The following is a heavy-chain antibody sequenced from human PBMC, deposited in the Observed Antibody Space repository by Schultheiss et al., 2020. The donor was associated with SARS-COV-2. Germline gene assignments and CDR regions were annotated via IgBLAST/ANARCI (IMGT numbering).Heavy chain of an antibody. CDR1: GYSISSGHH. D-gene: IGHD4-17*01. J-gene: IGHJ6*02. CDR2: INHSGST. CDR3: ARPDGDYALYGMDV. V-gene: IGHV4-38-2*01. Sequence: SETLSLTCSVSGYSISSGHHWGWIRQPPGKGLEWIGSINHSGSTYYNPSLKSRGTISVDTSKNQFSLKLSSVTAADTAVYYCARPDGDYALYGMDVWGQGTPVTVSS.